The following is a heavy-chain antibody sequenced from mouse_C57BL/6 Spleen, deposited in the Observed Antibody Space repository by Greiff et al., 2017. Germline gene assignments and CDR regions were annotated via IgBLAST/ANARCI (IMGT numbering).Heavy chain of an antibody. CDR2: IYPADSET. CDR1: GYTFTSYW. D-gene: IGHD1-1*01. CDR3: ARYGGPRVYAMWY. J-gene: IGHJ4*01. V-gene: IGHV1-61*01. Sequence: QVQLQQPGAELVRPGSSVKLSCKASGYTFTSYWMDWVKQRPGQGLEWIGNIYPADSETHYNQKFKDKATLTVDKSSSTAYMQLSSLTSEDSAVYYCARYGGPRVYAMWYWGKGTTVTVA.